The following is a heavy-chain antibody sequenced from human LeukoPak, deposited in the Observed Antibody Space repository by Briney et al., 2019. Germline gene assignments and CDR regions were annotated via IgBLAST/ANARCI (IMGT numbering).Heavy chain of an antibody. Sequence: GASVKVSCKASGGTFSSYAISWVRQAPGQGLEWMGGIIPIFGTANYAQKFQGRVTITADESTSIAYMELSSLRSEDTAVYYCARQYPGDYYYMDVWGKGTTVTVSS. V-gene: IGHV1-69*01. CDR2: IIPIFGTA. CDR3: ARQYPGDYYYMDV. D-gene: IGHD2-2*01. J-gene: IGHJ6*03. CDR1: GGTFSSYA.